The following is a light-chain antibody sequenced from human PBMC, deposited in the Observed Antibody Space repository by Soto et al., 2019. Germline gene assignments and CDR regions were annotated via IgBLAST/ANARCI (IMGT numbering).Light chain of an antibody. J-gene: IGLJ3*02. V-gene: IGLV2-11*01. CDR1: SSDVGDYNY. CDR3: CSYAGSYTWV. Sequence: QSALTQPRSVSGSPGQSVTSSCTGTSSDVGDYNYVSWYQQHPGKAPKLLIYAVNMRPSGVPDRFSGSKSGNTASLTISGIQAEDEADYSCCSYAGSYTWVFGGGTKLTVL. CDR2: AVN.